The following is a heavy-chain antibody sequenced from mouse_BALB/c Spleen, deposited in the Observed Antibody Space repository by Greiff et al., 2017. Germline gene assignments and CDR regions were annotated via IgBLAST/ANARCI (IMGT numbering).Heavy chain of an antibody. D-gene: IGHD1-1*01. J-gene: IGHJ4*01. CDR2: IYPGNSDT. Sequence: VQLKQSGTVLARPGASVKMSCKASGYTFTSYWMHWVKQRPGQGLEWIGAIYPGNSDTSYNQKFKGKAKLTAVTSTSTAYMELSSLTNEDSAVYYCTRNYGSSSYYAMDYWGQGTSVTVSS. CDR3: TRNYGSSSYYAMDY. CDR1: GYTFTSYW. V-gene: IGHV1-5*01.